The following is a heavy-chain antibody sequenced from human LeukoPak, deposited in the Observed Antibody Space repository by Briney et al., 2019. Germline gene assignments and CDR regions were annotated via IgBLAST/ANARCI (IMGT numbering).Heavy chain of an antibody. D-gene: IGHD1-7*01. Sequence: GGSLRLSCAASGFAFSSYGMHWVRQAPGKGLEWVAYIHCDSSTEDYAYSVNVRFTISRDNAKNTLILQMNNLRVQDMGVLYCAKDWNWVIDYWGQGTLVTVSS. CDR2: IHCDSSTE. CDR3: AKDWNWVIDY. J-gene: IGHJ4*02. V-gene: IGHV3-30*02. CDR1: GFAFSSYG.